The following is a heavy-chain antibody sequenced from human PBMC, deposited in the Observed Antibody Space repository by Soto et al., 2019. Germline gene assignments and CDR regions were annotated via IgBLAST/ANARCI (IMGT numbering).Heavy chain of an antibody. CDR1: GGSISSYY. D-gene: IGHD2-15*01. Sequence: QVQLQESGPGLVKPSETLSLTCTVSGGSISSYYWSWIRQPPGKGLEWIGEINHSGSTNYNPSLKSRVTISVDTSKNQFSLKLSSVTAADTAVYYCARNRVVAATGKTTLDYWGQGTLVTVSS. CDR3: ARNRVVAATGKTTLDY. J-gene: IGHJ4*02. V-gene: IGHV4-59*12. CDR2: INHSGST.